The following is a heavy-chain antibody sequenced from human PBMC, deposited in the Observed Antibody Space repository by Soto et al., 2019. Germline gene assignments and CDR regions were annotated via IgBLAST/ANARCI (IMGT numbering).Heavy chain of an antibody. CDR1: GLSISSDNW. Sequence: QVQLQESGPGLVRPSGTVSLTCAVSGLSISSDNWWSWVRQPPGKGLEWIGEIHRSGSTNYNPSLKSRVTMSVVPSKDLFSLTLNSVTAADTAFYYCARDQGSHPGDWGQGTLVSVSS. CDR3: ARDQGSHPGD. J-gene: IGHJ4*02. D-gene: IGHD6-13*01. V-gene: IGHV4-4*02. CDR2: IHRSGST.